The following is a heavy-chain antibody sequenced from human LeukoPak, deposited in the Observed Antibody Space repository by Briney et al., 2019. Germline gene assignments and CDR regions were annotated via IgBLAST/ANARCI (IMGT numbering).Heavy chain of an antibody. CDR3: ARGRSNYYDSSGYYFDY. CDR1: GGSISSGGYS. CDR2: IYHSGST. V-gene: IGHV4-30-2*01. Sequence: SRTLSLTCAVSGGSISSGGYSWSWIRQPPGKGLEWIGYIYHSGSTYYNPSLKSRVTISVDRSKNQFSLKLSSVTAADTAVYYCARGRSNYYDSSGYYFDYWGQGTLVTVSS. J-gene: IGHJ4*02. D-gene: IGHD3-22*01.